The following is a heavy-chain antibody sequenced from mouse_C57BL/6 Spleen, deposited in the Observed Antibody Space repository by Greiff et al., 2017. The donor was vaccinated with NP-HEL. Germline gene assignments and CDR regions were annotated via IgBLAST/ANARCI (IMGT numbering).Heavy chain of an antibody. CDR3: ARSGPYSSGYYAMDY. D-gene: IGHD3-2*02. V-gene: IGHV1-85*01. J-gene: IGHJ4*01. CDR1: GYTFTSYD. CDR2: IYPRDGST. Sequence: QVQLKESGPELVKPGASVKLSCKASGYTFTSYDINWVKQRPGQGLEWIGWIYPRDGSTKYNEKFKGKATLTVDTSSSTAYMELHSLTSEDSAVYFCARSGPYSSGYYAMDYWGQGTSVTVSS.